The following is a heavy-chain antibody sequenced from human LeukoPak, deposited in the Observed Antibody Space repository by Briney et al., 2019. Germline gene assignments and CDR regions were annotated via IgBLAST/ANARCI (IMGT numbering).Heavy chain of an antibody. Sequence: SETLSLTCTVSGGSIISTSYYWGWIRQPPGERPGWIGNIYYSGTSYYNPSLKSRGTISVDSSKNQASLKLTSVTAADTAVYYCARILILSTGWTPFDYWGQGAVVTVSS. D-gene: IGHD3/OR15-3a*01. CDR2: IYYSGTS. V-gene: IGHV4-39*01. CDR3: ARILILSTGWTPFDY. J-gene: IGHJ4*02. CDR1: GGSIISTSYY.